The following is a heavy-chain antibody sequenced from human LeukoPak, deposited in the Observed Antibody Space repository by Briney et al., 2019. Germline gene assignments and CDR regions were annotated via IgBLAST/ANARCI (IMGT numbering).Heavy chain of an antibody. CDR1: GGSISSYS. CDR3: ARGGYSSSWYDWFDP. CDR2: IYYSGST. D-gene: IGHD6-13*01. Sequence: PSETLSLTCTVSGGSISSYSWSWIRQPPGKGLEWIGYIYYSGSTNYNTSLKSRVTISVDTSKNQFSLKLSSVTAADTAVYYCARGGYSSSWYDWFDPWGQGTLVTVSS. V-gene: IGHV4-59*01. J-gene: IGHJ5*02.